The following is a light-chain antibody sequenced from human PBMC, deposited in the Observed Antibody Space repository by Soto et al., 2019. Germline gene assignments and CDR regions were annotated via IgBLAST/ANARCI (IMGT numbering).Light chain of an antibody. V-gene: IGLV1-40*01. Sequence: QSVLTQPPSVSGAPGQRVTISCTGSSSNIGAGYDVHWYQQIPGTAPKLLISGNSNRPLGVPDRFSGSKSGTSAYLAITGVQAEDEPDYYCQSYASSLSGWVFGGGTKLTVL. CDR2: GNS. J-gene: IGLJ3*02. CDR1: SSNIGAGYD. CDR3: QSYASSLSGWV.